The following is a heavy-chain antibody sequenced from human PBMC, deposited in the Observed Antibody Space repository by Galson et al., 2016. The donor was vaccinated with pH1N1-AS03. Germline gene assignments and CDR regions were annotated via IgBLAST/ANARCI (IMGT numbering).Heavy chain of an antibody. V-gene: IGHV1-2*04. J-gene: IGHJ6*02. CDR1: GYIFAAFH. Sequence: SVKVSCKASGYIFAAFHVHWVRQAPGQGLEWMGWINPNNGVTNYAQKFQAWVTMTGDTSISTAYMELYGLKSDDTAVYYCARDPRGPCSSATCATTYYFGVDVWGQGTTVIVSS. D-gene: IGHD1-26*01. CDR3: ARDPRGPCSSATCATTYYFGVDV. CDR2: INPNNGVT.